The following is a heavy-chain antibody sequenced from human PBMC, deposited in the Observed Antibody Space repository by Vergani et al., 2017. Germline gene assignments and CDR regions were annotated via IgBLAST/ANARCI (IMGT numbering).Heavy chain of an antibody. V-gene: IGHV4-34*01. D-gene: IGHD6-19*01. Sequence: QVQLQQWGAGLLKPSETLSLICAVHGGSFSGYYWSWIRQPPGKGLEWIGEINHSGSTNYNPSLKSRVTISVDTSKNQFSLRLSSVTAADTAVYYCARGGRQWLGRTYFDYWGQGTLVTVSS. CDR2: INHSGST. J-gene: IGHJ4*02. CDR3: ARGGRQWLGRTYFDY. CDR1: GGSFSGYY.